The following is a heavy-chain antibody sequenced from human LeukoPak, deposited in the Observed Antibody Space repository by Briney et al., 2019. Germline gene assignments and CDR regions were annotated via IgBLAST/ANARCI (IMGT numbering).Heavy chain of an antibody. CDR2: IFSDGST. V-gene: IGHV3-53*01. Sequence: PGGSLRLSCAASGFTVSSNFLTWVRQTPGKGLEWVSVIFSDGSTYYAGSVKGRFTISRDNSKNTLYLQMSSLRAEDTAVYYCARVQAHNWFDPWGQGTLGTVSS. CDR1: GFTVSSNF. CDR3: ARVQAHNWFDP. J-gene: IGHJ5*02.